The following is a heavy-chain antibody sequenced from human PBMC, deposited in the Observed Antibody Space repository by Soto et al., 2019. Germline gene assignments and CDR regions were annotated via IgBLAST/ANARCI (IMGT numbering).Heavy chain of an antibody. V-gene: IGHV3-30*18. J-gene: IGHJ4*02. Sequence: QVQLVESGGGVVQPGSSLRLSCAASGFTLSSYGMHWVRQAPGKGLEGVAVISYDGRNKYYADSVKGRFTISRDNSKNTLYLEMNSLRAEDTAVYYCAKGGSISARYFDYWGQGTLATVSS. D-gene: IGHD6-6*01. CDR1: GFTLSSYG. CDR3: AKGGSISARYFDY. CDR2: ISYDGRNK.